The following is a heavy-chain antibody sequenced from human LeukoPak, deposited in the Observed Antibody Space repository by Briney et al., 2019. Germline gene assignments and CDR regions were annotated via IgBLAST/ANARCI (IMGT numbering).Heavy chain of an antibody. CDR3: ATNPMSMLY. Sequence: GGSLRLSCAASGFTFSGYTMHWVRQAPGKGLEWVALISYDGSNKYYADSVKGRFTIARDDSKNTLYLRMNRMRVEDTAVYPCATNPMSMLYWGQGTLVTVSS. CDR1: GFTFSGYT. CDR2: ISYDGSNK. D-gene: IGHD2/OR15-2a*01. J-gene: IGHJ4*02. V-gene: IGHV3-30*04.